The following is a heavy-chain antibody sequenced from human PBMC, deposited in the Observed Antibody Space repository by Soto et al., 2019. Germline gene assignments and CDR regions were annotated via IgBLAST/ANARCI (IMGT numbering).Heavy chain of an antibody. Sequence: EVQLLESGGGLVQPGGSLRLSCAASGFTFVNYAMHWLRQAPGKGLEWVSSLSGRGEDTYYGDTVKGRFTISRDNLQNMVFLQTNSLIGENTAIYFCAKAHRNLGWFDPWGQGTLVTGSS. D-gene: IGHD1-7*01. CDR1: GFTFVNYA. CDR3: AKAHRNLGWFDP. CDR2: LSGRGEDT. V-gene: IGHV3-23*01. J-gene: IGHJ5*02.